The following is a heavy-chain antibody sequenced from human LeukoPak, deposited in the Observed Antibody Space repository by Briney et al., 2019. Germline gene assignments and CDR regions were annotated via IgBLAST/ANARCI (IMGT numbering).Heavy chain of an antibody. CDR3: ARGARTKLRFLAPFLI. CDR2: INHSGST. J-gene: IGHJ4*02. CDR1: GGSFRRYY. D-gene: IGHD3-3*01. V-gene: IGHV4-34*01. Sequence: SETLSLTSAVYGGSFRRYYWSWIRQPPGKGLEWIGEINHSGSTNFNPSLKSRVTMSVDTSKNQFSLKLSSVTAADTAVYYCARGARTKLRFLAPFLIWGQGTLVTVSS.